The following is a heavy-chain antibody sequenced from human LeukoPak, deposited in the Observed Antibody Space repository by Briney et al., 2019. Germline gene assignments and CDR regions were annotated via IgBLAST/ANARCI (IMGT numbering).Heavy chain of an antibody. CDR2: IYTGGST. CDR1: GFTVSSNY. D-gene: IGHD6-19*01. J-gene: IGHJ4*02. Sequence: PGGSLRLSCAASGFTVSSNYMSWVRQAPGKGLEWVSIIYTGGSTYYADSVKGRFTISRDNAKNSLYLQMNSLRAEDTAVYYCARRSVAGSYFDYWGQGTLVTVSS. V-gene: IGHV3-53*01. CDR3: ARRSVAGSYFDY.